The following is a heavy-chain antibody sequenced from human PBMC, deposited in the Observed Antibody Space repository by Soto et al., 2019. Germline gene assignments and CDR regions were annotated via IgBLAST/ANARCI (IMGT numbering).Heavy chain of an antibody. J-gene: IGHJ6*02. Sequence: QLQLQESGPGLVKPSETLSLTCTVSGGSIRSSSSYWDWIRQPPGKGLEWIGRIYYSGSTYYNPSLKSRVIISMDKSKNQFPLNVSSVTAADPAVYYCARRRGVVQDGMDVWGQGTTVIVSS. CDR3: ARRRGVVQDGMDV. CDR1: GGSIRSSSSY. CDR2: IYYSGST. V-gene: IGHV4-39*01. D-gene: IGHD3-3*01.